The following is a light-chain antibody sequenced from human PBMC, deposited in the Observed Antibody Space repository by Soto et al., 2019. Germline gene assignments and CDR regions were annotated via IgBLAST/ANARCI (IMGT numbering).Light chain of an antibody. CDR3: TSYTTTSNYV. CDR2: EVT. V-gene: IGLV2-14*01. J-gene: IGLJ1*01. CDR1: SSDVGGYDY. Sequence: QSVLAQQASVSGSPGQSIAISCTGTSSDVGGYDYVSWYQQYPGKAPKFMIYEVTNRPSGVSHRFSGSKSGNTASLTISGLQAEDEADYYCTSYTTTSNYVFGTRTKVTLL.